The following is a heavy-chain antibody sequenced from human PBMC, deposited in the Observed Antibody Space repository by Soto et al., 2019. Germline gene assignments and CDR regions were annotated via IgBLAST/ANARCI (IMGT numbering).Heavy chain of an antibody. J-gene: IGHJ4*02. CDR2: ITGSGRDT. V-gene: IGHV3-23*01. CDR3: AKNGLDNSPSAIDS. CDR1: RFTFRNNV. D-gene: IGHD2-8*01. Sequence: EGSLRLSCVASRFTFRNNVLSWVRQAPGKGLDWVSGITGSGRDTYYADSVKGRFTISRDNSKNMVFLQMNSLRAEDTALYYCAKNGLDNSPSAIDSWGPGTLVTVSS.